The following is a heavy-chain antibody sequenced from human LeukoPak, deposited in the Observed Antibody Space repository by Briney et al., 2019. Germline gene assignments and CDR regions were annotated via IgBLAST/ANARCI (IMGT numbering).Heavy chain of an antibody. J-gene: IGHJ6*03. CDR2: ISGGGGST. CDR1: GFTFSSYA. V-gene: IGHV3-23*01. D-gene: IGHD6-19*01. Sequence: GKSLRLSCAASGFTFSSYAMSWVRQAPGKGLEWVSAISGGGGSTYYADSVKGRFTISRDNSKNTLYLQMNSLRAEDTAVYYCAKRFGSSGWYMKDYYYYYMDVWGKGTTATVSS. CDR3: AKRFGSSGWYMKDYYYYYMDV.